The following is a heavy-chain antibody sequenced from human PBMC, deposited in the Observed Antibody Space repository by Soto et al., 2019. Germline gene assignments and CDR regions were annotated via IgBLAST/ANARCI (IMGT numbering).Heavy chain of an antibody. Sequence: QVQLQQWGAGLLKPSETLSLTCAVYGGSFSGYYWSWIRQPPGKGLEWIGEINHSGSTNYNPSLNSRVTISVDTSKNHFSLQLSSVTAADTAVYYCARGPKGYCSSTSCFDYYYMDVWGKGTTVTVSS. CDR1: GGSFSGYY. J-gene: IGHJ6*03. D-gene: IGHD2-2*01. CDR2: INHSGST. V-gene: IGHV4-34*01. CDR3: ARGPKGYCSSTSCFDYYYMDV.